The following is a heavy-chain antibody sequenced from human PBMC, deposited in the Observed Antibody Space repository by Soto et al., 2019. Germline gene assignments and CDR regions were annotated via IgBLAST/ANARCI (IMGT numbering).Heavy chain of an antibody. CDR2: ISESGST. J-gene: IGHJ4*02. CDR3: ARGSGIVALPGELEDVNYDF. Sequence: QVQLQQWGAGLVKPSETLSLSCAVYGQSFSGHSWAWIRQPPGKGLEWIGEISESGSTYYNPSLKRRVTISTDTSKNQLSLKLNSVTAADTAAYFCARGSGIVALPGELEDVNYDFWGQGTLVNVSS. CDR1: GQSFSGHS. D-gene: IGHD1-1*01. V-gene: IGHV4-34*01.